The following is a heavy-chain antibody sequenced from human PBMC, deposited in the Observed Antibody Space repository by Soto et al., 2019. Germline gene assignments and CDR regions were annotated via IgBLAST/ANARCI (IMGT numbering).Heavy chain of an antibody. CDR1: GFTFSSYG. CDR2: IWYDGSNK. Sequence: QVQLVESGGGVVQPGRSLRLSCAASGFTFSSYGMHWVRQAPGKGLEWVAVIWYDGSNKYYADSVKGRFTISRDNSKNPLYLQMNSLRAEDTAVYYCARAGAVGATTNWYFDLWGRGTLVTVSS. D-gene: IGHD1-26*01. CDR3: ARAGAVGATTNWYFDL. J-gene: IGHJ2*01. V-gene: IGHV3-33*01.